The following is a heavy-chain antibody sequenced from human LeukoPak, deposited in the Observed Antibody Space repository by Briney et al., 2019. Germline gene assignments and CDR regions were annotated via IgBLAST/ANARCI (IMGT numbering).Heavy chain of an antibody. J-gene: IGHJ4*02. Sequence: GGSLRLSCAASGFTFSSYSMNWVRQAPGKGLEWVSSISSSSSCIYYADSVKGRFTISRDNAKNSLYLQMNSLRAEDTAVYYCARVPNYYDSSGYYFFSPWGQGTLVTVSS. CDR2: ISSSSSCI. D-gene: IGHD3-22*01. CDR1: GFTFSSYS. V-gene: IGHV3-21*01. CDR3: ARVPNYYDSSGYYFFSP.